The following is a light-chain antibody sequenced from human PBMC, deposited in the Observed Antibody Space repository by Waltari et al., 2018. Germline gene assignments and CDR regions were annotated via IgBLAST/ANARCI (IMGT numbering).Light chain of an antibody. CDR2: DVN. V-gene: IGLV2-14*03. Sequence: QSALTQPASVSGSPGQSITISCAGTSSDVGAYNDVAWYQQHSGKAPKLIISDVNNRPSGLSNRFSGSKSGNTASLFISGLQADDEADYYCSSYTTTSTYVFGTGTTVSVL. J-gene: IGLJ1*01. CDR1: SSDVGAYND. CDR3: SSYTTTSTYV.